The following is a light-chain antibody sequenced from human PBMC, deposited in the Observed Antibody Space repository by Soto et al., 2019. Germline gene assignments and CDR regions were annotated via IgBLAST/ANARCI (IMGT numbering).Light chain of an antibody. V-gene: IGKV1-12*01. Sequence: TQSPATLSVSPGERFTLSCRASQSVATNLVWYQKKKGKAPKLLIYAASSLQSGVPSRLRGSGYGTDFTITISSMQHEDFETYYCQQADSFTLSFGGGTKVDIK. CDR2: AAS. J-gene: IGKJ4*01. CDR3: QQADSFTLS. CDR1: QSVATN.